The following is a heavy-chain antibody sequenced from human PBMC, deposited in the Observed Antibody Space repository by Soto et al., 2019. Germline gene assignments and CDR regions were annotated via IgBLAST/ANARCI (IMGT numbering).Heavy chain of an antibody. CDR3: ANLGGKGGGSWVPEYRGSFDY. CDR2: ISGSGGST. J-gene: IGHJ4*02. D-gene: IGHD2-15*01. V-gene: IGHV3-23*01. Sequence: GGSLRLSCAASGFTFSSYAMSWVRQAPGKGLEWVSAISGSGGSTYYADSVKGRFTISRDNSKNTLYLQMNSLRAEDTAVYYCANLGGKGGGSWVPEYRGSFDYWGQGTLVTVSS. CDR1: GFTFSSYA.